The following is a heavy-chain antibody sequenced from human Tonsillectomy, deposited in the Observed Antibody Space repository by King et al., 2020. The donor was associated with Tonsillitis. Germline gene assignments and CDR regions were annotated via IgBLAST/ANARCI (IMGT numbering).Heavy chain of an antibody. J-gene: IGHJ4*02. CDR1: GFTFSNYG. D-gene: IGHD3-16*01. CDR3: VFVGGY. CDR2: IFVSGSYT. V-gene: IGHV3-NL1*01. Sequence: VQLVESGGGVVQPGGSLRLSCAASGFTFSNYGMHWVRQAPGQGLEWVAVIFVSGSYTYYADSVKGRFTISRDTSKNTLYLQMNSLRAEDTAIYFCVFVGGYWGQGTLVTVSS.